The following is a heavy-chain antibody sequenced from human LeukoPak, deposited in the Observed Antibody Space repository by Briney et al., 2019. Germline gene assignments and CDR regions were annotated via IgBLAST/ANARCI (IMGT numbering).Heavy chain of an antibody. CDR1: GGSISSYY. CDR2: IYYSGST. CDR3: AKEKGNVPRPFDY. D-gene: IGHD3-10*01. J-gene: IGHJ4*02. Sequence: LETLSLTCTVSGGSISSYYWSWIRQPPGKGLEWIGYIYYSGSTNYNPSLKSRVTISVDTSKNQFSLKLSSVTAADTAVYYCAKEKGNVPRPFDYWGQGTLVTVSS. V-gene: IGHV4-59*01.